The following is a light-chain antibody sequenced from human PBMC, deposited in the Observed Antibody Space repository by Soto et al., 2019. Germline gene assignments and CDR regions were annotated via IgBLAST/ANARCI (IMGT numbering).Light chain of an antibody. CDR1: SSDVGGYNY. J-gene: IGLJ1*01. Sequence: QSVLTQPASVSGSPGQSITISCTGTSSDVGGYNYVSWYQQHPVKAPKLMIYDVTNRPSGVSDRLSGSKSGTSASLAITGLQAEDEADYYCQSYDSSLSGSVFGTGTKVTVL. V-gene: IGLV2-14*01. CDR2: DVT. CDR3: QSYDSSLSGSV.